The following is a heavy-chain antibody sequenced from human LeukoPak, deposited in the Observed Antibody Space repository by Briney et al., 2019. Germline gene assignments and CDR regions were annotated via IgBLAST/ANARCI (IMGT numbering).Heavy chain of an antibody. CDR3: ARELADIVVVDPAHYYYYYMDV. J-gene: IGHJ6*03. CDR1: GGTFSSYA. V-gene: IGHV1-69*05. D-gene: IGHD2-15*01. Sequence: SVKVSCKASGGTFSSYAISWVRQAPGQGLEWMGGIIPIFGTANYAQKFQGRVTVTRDMSTSTVYMELSSLRSEDTAVYYCARELADIVVVDPAHYYYYYMDVWGKGTTVTVSS. CDR2: IIPIFGTA.